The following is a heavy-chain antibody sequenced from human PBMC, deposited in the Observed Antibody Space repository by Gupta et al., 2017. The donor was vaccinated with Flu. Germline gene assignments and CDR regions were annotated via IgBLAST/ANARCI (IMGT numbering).Heavy chain of an antibody. CDR2: ISGGGYFE. D-gene: IGHD1-26*01. J-gene: IGHJ6*02. Sequence: EIQMLESGGGLVQPGGSLRLSCAASGLTFGDYAMSWVRQAPGKGLEWVSTISGGGYFEYYADSVEGRFTISRDNSNNRMYLQMNSLRDEDTAVYYCAKVYSGPQNRDGSQHYYGMDVWGQGTTVIVSS. CDR3: AKVYSGPQNRDGSQHYYGMDV. V-gene: IGHV3-23*01. CDR1: GLTFGDYA.